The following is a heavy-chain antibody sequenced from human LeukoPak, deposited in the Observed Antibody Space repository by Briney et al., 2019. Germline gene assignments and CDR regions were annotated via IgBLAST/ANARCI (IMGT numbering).Heavy chain of an antibody. V-gene: IGHV4-59*01. Sequence: SETLSLTCTVSGGSISSYYWSWIRQPPGKGLEWIGYIYYSGSTNYNPSLKSRVTISVDTSKNQFSLKLSSVTAADTAVYYCARVSYGYNYYYYYYMDVWGKGTTVTVSS. J-gene: IGHJ6*03. CDR3: ARVSYGYNYYYYYYMDV. CDR2: IYYSGST. D-gene: IGHD5-18*01. CDR1: GGSISSYY.